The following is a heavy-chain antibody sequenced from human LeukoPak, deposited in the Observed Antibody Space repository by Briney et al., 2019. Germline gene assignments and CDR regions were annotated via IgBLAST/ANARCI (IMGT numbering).Heavy chain of an antibody. Sequence: ASVKVSCKASGYTFTGYYMHWVRQAPGQGLEWMGWITVYNNVTKSAQKFQDRVTMTTDTSTTTAYLELRSLRSDDTAVYYCARRRYDCYDYWGQGTLVTVSS. CDR1: GYTFTGYY. CDR3: ARRRYDCYDY. D-gene: IGHD3-16*01. V-gene: IGHV1-18*04. CDR2: ITVYNNVT. J-gene: IGHJ4*02.